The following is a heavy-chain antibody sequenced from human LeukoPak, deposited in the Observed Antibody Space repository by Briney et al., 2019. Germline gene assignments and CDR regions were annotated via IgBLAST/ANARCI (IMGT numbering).Heavy chain of an antibody. CDR1: GGSISSYY. J-gene: IGHJ4*02. D-gene: IGHD6-19*01. CDR2: IYISGST. Sequence: PSETLSLTCTVSGGSISSYYWSWIRQPAGKGLEWIGRIYISGSTNYNPSLKSRVTMSVDTSKNQFSLKLSSVTAADTAMYYCARAPEFSSGWLLDYWGQGTLVTVSS. V-gene: IGHV4-4*07. CDR3: ARAPEFSSGWLLDY.